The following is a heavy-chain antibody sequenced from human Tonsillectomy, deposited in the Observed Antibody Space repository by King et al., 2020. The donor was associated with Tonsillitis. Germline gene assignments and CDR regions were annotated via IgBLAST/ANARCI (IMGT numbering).Heavy chain of an antibody. CDR2: IKNKGDGGTT. D-gene: IGHD6-19*01. J-gene: IGHJ4*02. V-gene: IGHV3-15*01. CDR3: TTDETKIPVADIWKY. CDR1: GFTFSDAW. Sequence: VQLVESGGGLVKPGGSLRLSCVVSGFTFSDAWMSWVRQAPGKGLEWVGRIKNKGDGGTTDYAAPVKGRFSVSREDSQNTVYLQMNSLTTEDTAMYYCTTDETKIPVADIWKYWGQGSLVTVSS.